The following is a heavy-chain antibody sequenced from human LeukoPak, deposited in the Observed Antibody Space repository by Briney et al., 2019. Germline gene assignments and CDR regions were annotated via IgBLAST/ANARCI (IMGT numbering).Heavy chain of an antibody. CDR3: ARNPYYYDSGSYYNSAFDI. D-gene: IGHD3-10*01. CDR2: ISYTGIT. CDR1: AGSTSSSPPY. Sequence: SNTRSLTCSVSAGSTSSSPPYCYWSRPPPGQGLQWIGSISYTGITSYNPSLKSRVTISVDTSKNQFSLKLSSVPAADTAVYYCARNPYYYDSGSYYNSAFDIWGQGTLVSVSS. J-gene: IGHJ3*02. V-gene: IGHV4-39*01.